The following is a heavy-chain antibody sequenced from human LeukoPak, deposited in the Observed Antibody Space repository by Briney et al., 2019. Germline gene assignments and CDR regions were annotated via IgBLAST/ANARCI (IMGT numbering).Heavy chain of an antibody. J-gene: IGHJ4*02. CDR1: GFNFNTLG. Sequence: QPGGSLRLSCAVSGFNFNTLGMHWIRQAPGKGLEWVALISYDENNKYYADSVKGRFTISRDNSKRSLYLHMTSLRREDTAIYYCVKGPWIRSEAPDDFDSWGQGTLVVVSS. CDR2: ISYDENNK. CDR3: VKGPWIRSEAPDDFDS. V-gene: IGHV3-30*18. D-gene: IGHD5-12*01.